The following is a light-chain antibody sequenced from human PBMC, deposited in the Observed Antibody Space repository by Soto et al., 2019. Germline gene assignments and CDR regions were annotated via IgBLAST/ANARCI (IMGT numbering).Light chain of an antibody. CDR1: QSVSSSY. CDR3: QQYGSSFT. J-gene: IGKJ3*01. V-gene: IGKV3-20*01. CDR2: GAS. Sequence: EIVLTQSPGTLSLSPGERATLSCRASQSVSSSYLAWYQQKPGQAPRLLIYGASSRATGIPDRLSGSGSGTDFTLTISRLEPDDFAVYYCQQYGSSFTFGPGTKVDIK.